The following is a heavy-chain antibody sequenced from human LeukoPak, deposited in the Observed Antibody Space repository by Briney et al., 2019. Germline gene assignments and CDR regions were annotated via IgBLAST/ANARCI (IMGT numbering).Heavy chain of an antibody. D-gene: IGHD4-17*01. Sequence: GGSLRLSCAASGFTFSSYSMNWVRQAPGKGLEWVSSISSSSSYIYYADSVKGRFTISRDNAKNSLYLQMNSLRAEDTAVYYCAKVGTVTTRGYFDYWGQGTLVTVSS. V-gene: IGHV3-21*04. CDR2: ISSSSSYI. CDR1: GFTFSSYS. J-gene: IGHJ4*02. CDR3: AKVGTVTTRGYFDY.